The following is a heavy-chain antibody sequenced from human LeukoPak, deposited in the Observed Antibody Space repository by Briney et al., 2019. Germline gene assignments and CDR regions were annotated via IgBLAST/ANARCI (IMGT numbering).Heavy chain of an antibody. V-gene: IGHV3-53*01. J-gene: IGHJ4*02. D-gene: IGHD3-10*01. Sequence: GGSLRLSCAASGFTVSSNYMSWVRQAPGKGLEWVSVIYSGGSTYYADSVKGRFTISRDNSKNTLYLQTNSLSAEDTAVYYCARLHYYDSGRYYPFDYWGQGTLVTVSS. CDR3: ARLHYYDSGRYYPFDY. CDR1: GFTVSSNY. CDR2: IYSGGST.